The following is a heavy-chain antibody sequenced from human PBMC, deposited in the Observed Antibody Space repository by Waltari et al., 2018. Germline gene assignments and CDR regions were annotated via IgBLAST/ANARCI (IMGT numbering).Heavy chain of an antibody. Sequence: QLQLQESGPGLVKPSETLSLTCTVSGGSISSSSYYWGWIRQPPGKGLEWIGSIYYSGITYYNPPRKSRVTISVDTAKNQFSLKLSSVTAADTAVYYCARRHDYFDYWGQGTLVTVSS. CDR1: GGSISSSSYY. V-gene: IGHV4-39*01. CDR3: ARRHDYFDY. CDR2: IYYSGIT. J-gene: IGHJ4*02.